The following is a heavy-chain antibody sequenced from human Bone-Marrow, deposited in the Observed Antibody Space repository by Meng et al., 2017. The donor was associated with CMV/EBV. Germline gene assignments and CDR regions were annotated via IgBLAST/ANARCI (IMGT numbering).Heavy chain of an antibody. Sequence: VQRGQSGAEVKKPGSSVKVSCKASGYPFTSYGISWVRQAPGQGVEWMGWISAYNGNTNYAQKLQGRVTMTTDTSTRTAYMELRSLRSDDTAVYYCARAGGWELLVGDWYFDLWGRGTLVTVSS. CDR3: ARAGGWELLVGDWYFDL. CDR1: GYPFTSYG. J-gene: IGHJ2*01. V-gene: IGHV1-18*01. CDR2: ISAYNGNT. D-gene: IGHD1-26*01.